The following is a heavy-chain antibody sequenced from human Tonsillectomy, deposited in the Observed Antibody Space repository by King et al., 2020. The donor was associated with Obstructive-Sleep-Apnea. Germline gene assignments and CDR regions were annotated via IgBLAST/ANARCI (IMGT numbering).Heavy chain of an antibody. V-gene: IGHV7-4-1*02. J-gene: IGHJ4*02. D-gene: IGHD6-19*01. CDR1: GYSFSNYA. Sequence: QLVQSGSELKKPGGSVKVSCKASGYSFSNYAMNWVRQAPGQGLEWMGWINTNTGKPTYGQGFTGRVFFSLDTSVSTAYLQISSLKSEDTAVYYCATGGWSRPPLDNWGQGTLVTVSS. CDR2: INTNTGKP. CDR3: ATGGWSRPPLDN.